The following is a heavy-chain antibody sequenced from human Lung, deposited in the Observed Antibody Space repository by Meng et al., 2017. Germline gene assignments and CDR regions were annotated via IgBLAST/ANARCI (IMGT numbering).Heavy chain of an antibody. Sequence: VPLVQSGSELKKPGASVKVSCKASGYTFTSYAMNWGRQAPGQGLEWMGWINTNTGNPTYAQGFTGRFVFSLDTSVSTAYLQISSLKAEDTAVYYCASGWFGELFGYFDLWGRGTLVTVSS. V-gene: IGHV7-4-1*02. CDR2: INTNTGNP. D-gene: IGHD3-10*01. CDR1: GYTFTSYA. CDR3: ASGWFGELFGYFDL. J-gene: IGHJ2*01.